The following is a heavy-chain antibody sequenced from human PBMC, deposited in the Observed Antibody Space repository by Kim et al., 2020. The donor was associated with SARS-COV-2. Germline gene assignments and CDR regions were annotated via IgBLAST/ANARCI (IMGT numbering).Heavy chain of an antibody. CDR3: AKEPSGSYWGGYFYYGMDV. J-gene: IGHJ6*02. Sequence: GGSLRLSCAASGFTFSSYGMHWVRQAPGKGLEWVAGISYDGSNKYYADSVKGRFTISRDNSKNTLYLQMNSLRAEDTAVYYCAKEPSGSYWGGYFYYGMDVWGQGTTVTVSS. CDR1: GFTFSSYG. CDR2: ISYDGSNK. V-gene: IGHV3-30*18. D-gene: IGHD1-26*01.